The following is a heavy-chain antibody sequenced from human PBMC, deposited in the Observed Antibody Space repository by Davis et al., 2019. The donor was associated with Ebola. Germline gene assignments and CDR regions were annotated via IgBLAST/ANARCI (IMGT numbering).Heavy chain of an antibody. J-gene: IGHJ5*02. V-gene: IGHV1-3*01. Sequence: ASVMVSCKASGYIFTLYAIHWVRQAPGQRLEWMGWINAGNGDTKYSQKFQGRVTITRDTSASTAYMELSSLRSEDTALYYCARPLVGATGWFDPWGQGTLVTVSS. CDR1: GYIFTLYA. CDR3: ARPLVGATGWFDP. CDR2: INAGNGDT. D-gene: IGHD1-26*01.